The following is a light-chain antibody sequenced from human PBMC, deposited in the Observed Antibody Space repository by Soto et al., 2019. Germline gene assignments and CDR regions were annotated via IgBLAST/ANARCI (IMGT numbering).Light chain of an antibody. V-gene: IGKV3-15*01. CDR3: QQYSNWPIT. CDR2: GES. J-gene: IGKJ3*01. CDR1: QSVSSY. Sequence: IVMTQSPATLSVSPGERATLSCTASQSVSSYLAWYQQNPGQAPRLLIYGESTRATVNPARFSGSGSGTEFTLIFSSLQSEDFAFYYCQQYSNWPITFGPVSKVDIK.